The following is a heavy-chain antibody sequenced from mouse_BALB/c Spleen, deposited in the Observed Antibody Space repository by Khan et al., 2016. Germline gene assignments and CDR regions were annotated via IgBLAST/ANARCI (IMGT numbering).Heavy chain of an antibody. V-gene: IGHV9-3*02. Sequence: QIQLVQSGPELKKPGETVKISCKASGYTFTNYGMNWVKQAPGKGLKWMGWINTNTGEPTYAEEFKGRFAFSLETSASTAYLQINNLKNEDTATXFCARSHGYSALFACWRQGTLVTVAA. CDR3: ARSHGYSALFAC. CDR2: INTNTGEP. D-gene: IGHD2-3*01. J-gene: IGHJ3*01. CDR1: GYTFTNYG.